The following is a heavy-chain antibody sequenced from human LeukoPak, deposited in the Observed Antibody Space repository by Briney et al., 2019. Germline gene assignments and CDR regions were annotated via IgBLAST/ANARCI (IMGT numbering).Heavy chain of an antibody. CDR3: ARDSTRWLQLDYFGS. J-gene: IGHJ4*02. Sequence: PGGSLRLSCAASGFTFNNFGMSWVRQAPGKGPEWLSGISADGNSPYYADSMKGRFAISRDNSKNMVYLQMNSLRVEDTAVYYCARDSTRWLQLDYFGSWGQGILVTVSS. D-gene: IGHD5-24*01. CDR2: ISADGNSP. V-gene: IGHV3-23*01. CDR1: GFTFNNFG.